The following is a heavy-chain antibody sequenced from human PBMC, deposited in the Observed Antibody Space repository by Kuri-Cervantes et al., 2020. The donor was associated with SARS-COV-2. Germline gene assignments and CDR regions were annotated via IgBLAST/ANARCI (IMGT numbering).Heavy chain of an antibody. Sequence: GGSLRLSCAASGFTFSSYGMHWVRQAPGKGLEWVAVISYDGSNKYYADSVKGRVTISRDNSKNSLYLQMNSLRAEDTAVYYCANDGGDTVLLFDYWGQGTLVTVSS. CDR2: ISYDGSNK. V-gene: IGHV3-30*18. CDR1: GFTFSSYG. CDR3: ANDGGDTVLLFDY. D-gene: IGHD5-18*01. J-gene: IGHJ4*02.